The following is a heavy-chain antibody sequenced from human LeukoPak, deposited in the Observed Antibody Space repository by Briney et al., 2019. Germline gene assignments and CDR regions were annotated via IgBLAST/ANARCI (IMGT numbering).Heavy chain of an antibody. CDR1: GFTFSSYS. D-gene: IGHD2-15*01. CDR3: AKDRGPYCSGGSCPSHY. V-gene: IGHV3-21*04. Sequence: GGSLRLSCAASGFTFSSYSMNWVRQAPGKGLEWVSSISSSSSYIYYADSVKGRFTISRDNAKNSLYLQMNSLRAEDTAVYYCAKDRGPYCSGGSCPSHYWGQGTLVTVSS. J-gene: IGHJ4*02. CDR2: ISSSSSYI.